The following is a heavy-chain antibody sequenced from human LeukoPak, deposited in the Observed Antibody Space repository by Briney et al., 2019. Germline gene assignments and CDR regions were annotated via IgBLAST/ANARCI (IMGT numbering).Heavy chain of an antibody. CDR3: TTGLWYYDNSGYLLFDY. Sequence: TGGSLRLSCAVSGFTFSNAWMSWVRQAPGKGLEWVGRIKSKTDGGTTDYAAPVKGRFTISRDDSKNTLYLQMNSLKTEDTAVYYCTTGLWYYDNSGYLLFDYWGQGTLVTVSS. D-gene: IGHD3-22*01. CDR2: IKSKTDGGTT. J-gene: IGHJ4*02. V-gene: IGHV3-15*01. CDR1: GFTFSNAW.